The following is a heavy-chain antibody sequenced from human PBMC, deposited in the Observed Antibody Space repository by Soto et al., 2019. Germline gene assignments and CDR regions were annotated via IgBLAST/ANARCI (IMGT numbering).Heavy chain of an antibody. CDR1: GYTFTSYD. D-gene: IGHD1-26*01. CDR2: MNPSSGNT. V-gene: IGHV1-8*01. J-gene: IGHJ4*02. Sequence: QVQLVQSGAEVKKPGASVKVSCKASGYTFTSYDINWVRQATGQGLEWMGWMNPSSGNTGYAQKFQGGATRTRNTSISTAYMELSSLRSEDTAVYYCAGDKVGAIDCWGQGTLVTVSS. CDR3: AGDKVGAIDC.